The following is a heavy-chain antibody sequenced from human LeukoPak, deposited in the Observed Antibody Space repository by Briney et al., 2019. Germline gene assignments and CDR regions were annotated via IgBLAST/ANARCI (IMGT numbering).Heavy chain of an antibody. Sequence: SQTLSLTCAISGDSVSSNSATWTWIRQSPSRGLEWLGRTYYRSKWYNDYAVSMKSRITIKPETSKNQFSLQLNSVTPEGTAVYYCARGSSSNSWYFDYWGQGTLVTVSS. D-gene: IGHD6-13*01. CDR1: GDSVSSNSAT. V-gene: IGHV6-1*01. CDR3: ARGSSSNSWYFDY. J-gene: IGHJ4*02. CDR2: TYYRSKWYN.